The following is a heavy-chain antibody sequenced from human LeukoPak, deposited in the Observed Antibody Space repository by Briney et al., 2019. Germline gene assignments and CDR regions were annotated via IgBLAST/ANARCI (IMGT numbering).Heavy chain of an antibody. V-gene: IGHV3-33*01. CDR2: IWNDGSNQ. D-gene: IGHD2/OR15-2a*01. Sequence: QSGGSLRLSCAASGFTFSRSAMHWARHAPGRGLEWVAFIWNDGSNQNYADSVKGRFTISRDNSKKMVYVQMNSLRVDDTAVYYCARDWYYVSAGYFPCWGLGTLVTVSS. CDR3: ARDWYYVSAGYFPC. CDR1: GFTFSRSA. J-gene: IGHJ4*02.